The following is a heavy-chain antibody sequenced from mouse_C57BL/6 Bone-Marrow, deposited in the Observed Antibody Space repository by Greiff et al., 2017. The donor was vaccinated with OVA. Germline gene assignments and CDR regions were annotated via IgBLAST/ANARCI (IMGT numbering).Heavy chain of an antibody. CDR3: ARRVLWLRAYYYAMDY. D-gene: IGHD2-2*01. J-gene: IGHJ4*01. CDR1: GFTFSDYG. V-gene: IGHV5-17*01. Sequence: EVMLVESGGGLVKPGGSLKLSCAASGFTFSDYGMHWVRQAPEKGLEWVAYISSGSSTIYYADTVKGRFTLSRDTAKNTLFLQMTSLRSEDTAMYYWARRVLWLRAYYYAMDYWGQGTSVTVSS. CDR2: ISSGSSTI.